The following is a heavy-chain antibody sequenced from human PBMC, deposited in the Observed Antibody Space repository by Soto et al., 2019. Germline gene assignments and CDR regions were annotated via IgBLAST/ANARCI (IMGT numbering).Heavy chain of an antibody. D-gene: IGHD3-9*01. CDR1: GGSVSSGSYY. Sequence: PSETLSLTCTVSGGSVSSGSYYWSWIRQPPGKGLEWIGYIYYSGSTNYNPSLKSRVTISVDTSKNQFSLKLSSVTAADTAVYYCARQPRLRYFDWLLPDFDYWGQGTLVTVS. CDR3: ARQPRLRYFDWLLPDFDY. CDR2: IYYSGST. J-gene: IGHJ4*02. V-gene: IGHV4-61*01.